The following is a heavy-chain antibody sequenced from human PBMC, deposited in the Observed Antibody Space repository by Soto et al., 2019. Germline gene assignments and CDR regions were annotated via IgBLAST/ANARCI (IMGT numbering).Heavy chain of an antibody. D-gene: IGHD3-16*01. CDR2: IVVGSGNT. CDR3: VADTYYDYIWGSYSAFDI. J-gene: IGHJ3*02. CDR1: GFTFTSSA. Sequence: GASVKASCKASGFTFTSSAMQWVRQARGQRLEWIGWIVVGSGNTNYAQKFQERVTITRDMSTSTAYMELSSLRSEDTAVYYCVADTYYDYIWGSYSAFDIWGQGTMVTVSS. V-gene: IGHV1-58*02.